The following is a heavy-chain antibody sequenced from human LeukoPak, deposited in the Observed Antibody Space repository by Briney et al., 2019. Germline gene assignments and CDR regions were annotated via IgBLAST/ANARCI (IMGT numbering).Heavy chain of an antibody. CDR1: GGSFSGYN. CDR3: CYCSSTTCYKSAFDV. Sequence: PSETLSLTCAVYGGSFSGYNWSCIRQSPEKGLEWIGEINHSGSTNYNPSLKSRVTISVDTSKNQFPLKLSSVTAADTAVYYCCYCSSTTCYKSAFDVWGHGTMVTVSS. J-gene: IGHJ3*01. V-gene: IGHV4-34*01. CDR2: INHSGST. D-gene: IGHD2-2*02.